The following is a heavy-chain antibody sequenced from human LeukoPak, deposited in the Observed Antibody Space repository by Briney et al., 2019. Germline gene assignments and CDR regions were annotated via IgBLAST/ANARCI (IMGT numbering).Heavy chain of an antibody. Sequence: SETLSLTCAVSGGPFSGYFWSWIRQSSGKGLEWIGEIHNSGTTNYHPSLNSRVTISEDTSKNQFYLNLSSVTAADTAVYYCARRYYYNLGSFPFDFWGQGTLVTVSS. CDR3: ARRYYYNLGSFPFDF. J-gene: IGHJ4*02. D-gene: IGHD3-10*01. CDR1: GGPFSGYF. CDR2: IHNSGTT. V-gene: IGHV4-34*01.